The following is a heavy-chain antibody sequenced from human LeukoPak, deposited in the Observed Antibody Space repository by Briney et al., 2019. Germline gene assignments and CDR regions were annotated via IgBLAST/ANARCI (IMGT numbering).Heavy chain of an antibody. D-gene: IGHD2-15*01. V-gene: IGHV4-34*01. CDR1: GGSFSGYY. Sequence: SETLSLTCAVYGGSFSGYYWSWIRQPPGKGLEWIGEIDHSGSTNYNPSLESRVTISVDTSKSQFSLKLNSVTAADTAVYYCARARQVVRYGMDVWGQGTTVTVSS. CDR2: IDHSGST. CDR3: ARARQVVRYGMDV. J-gene: IGHJ6*02.